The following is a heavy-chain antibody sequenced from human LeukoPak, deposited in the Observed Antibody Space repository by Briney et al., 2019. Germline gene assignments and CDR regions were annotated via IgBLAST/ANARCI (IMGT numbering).Heavy chain of an antibody. CDR3: AREAAAARWGWYMDV. Sequence: SQTLSLTCTVSGGSISSGDYYWSWIRQPPGKGLEWIGYIYYSGSTYYNPSLKSRVTISVDTSKNQFSLKLSSVTAADTAVYYCAREAAAARWGWYMDVWGKGTTVTVFS. CDR2: IYYSGST. V-gene: IGHV4-30-4*08. CDR1: GGSISSGDYY. D-gene: IGHD6-13*01. J-gene: IGHJ6*03.